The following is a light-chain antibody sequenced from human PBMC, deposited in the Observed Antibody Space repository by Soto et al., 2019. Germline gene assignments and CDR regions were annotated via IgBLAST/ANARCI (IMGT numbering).Light chain of an antibody. CDR1: QSVRSNF. CDR2: AAS. Sequence: EIVLTQSPGTLSLSPGERAALSCRASQSVRSNFVAWYQQKPGQAPRLLIYAASTRATGIPDRFSGSGSGTDFTLTISRLEPEDFAVYYCQQYGTSPHLTFGGGTRVEI. V-gene: IGKV3-20*01. J-gene: IGKJ4*01. CDR3: QQYGTSPHLT.